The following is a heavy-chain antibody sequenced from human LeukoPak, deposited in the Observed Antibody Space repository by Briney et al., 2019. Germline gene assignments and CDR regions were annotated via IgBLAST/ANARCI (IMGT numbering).Heavy chain of an antibody. Sequence: SETLSLTCNLSGGSVSSSTYSWVWIRQPPGKGLEWIGSIYKSGNTYYNPSLKSQVTISVDTSKNHSSLKLSSVTAADTAVYYCAAGSTIFGVLIMGSWFDPWGQGTLVTVSS. D-gene: IGHD3-3*01. CDR1: GGSVSSSTYS. V-gene: IGHV4-39*02. CDR3: AAGSTIFGVLIMGSWFDP. J-gene: IGHJ5*02. CDR2: IYKSGNT.